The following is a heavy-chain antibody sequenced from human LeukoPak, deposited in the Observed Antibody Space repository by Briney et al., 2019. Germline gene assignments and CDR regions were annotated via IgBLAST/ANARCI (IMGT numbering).Heavy chain of an antibody. V-gene: IGHV3-30*04. CDR1: GFTFSSYA. CDR2: ISYDGSNK. J-gene: IGHJ4*02. D-gene: IGHD3-10*01. Sequence: GGSLRLSCAASGFTFSSYAMHWVRQAPGKGLEWVAVISYDGSNKYYADSVKGRFTISRDNSENTLYLQMNSLRAEDTAVYYCARDWNRSGPGLVLDYWGQGTLVTVSS. CDR3: ARDWNRSGPGLVLDY.